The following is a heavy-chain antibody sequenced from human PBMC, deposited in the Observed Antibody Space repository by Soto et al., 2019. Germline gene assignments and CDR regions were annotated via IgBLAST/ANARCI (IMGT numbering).Heavy chain of an antibody. Sequence: PSETLSLTCAVYGGSFSGFYWSWIRQPPGKGLEWIGEINHSGSTNYNPSLKSRVTISVDTSKNQFSLKLSSVTAADTAVCYCARVRDYYGSGYYYYYGMDVWGQGTTVTVSS. D-gene: IGHD3-10*01. CDR1: GGSFSGFY. V-gene: IGHV4-34*01. CDR3: ARVRDYYGSGYYYYYGMDV. CDR2: INHSGST. J-gene: IGHJ6*02.